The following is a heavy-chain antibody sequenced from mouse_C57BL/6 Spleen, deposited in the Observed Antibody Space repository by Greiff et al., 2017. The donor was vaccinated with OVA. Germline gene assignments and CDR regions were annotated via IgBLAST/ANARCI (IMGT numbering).Heavy chain of an antibody. Sequence: VQLQQSGPELVKPGASVKMSCKASGYTFTDYNMHWVKQSHGKSLEWIGYINPNNGGTSYNQKFKGKATLTVNKSSSTAYMERRSLTSEDSAVYYCARRMGGYYGSPVDYWGQGTTLTVSA. CDR3: ARRMGGYYGSPVDY. CDR2: INPNNGGT. D-gene: IGHD1-1*01. V-gene: IGHV1-22*01. CDR1: GYTFTDYN. J-gene: IGHJ2*01.